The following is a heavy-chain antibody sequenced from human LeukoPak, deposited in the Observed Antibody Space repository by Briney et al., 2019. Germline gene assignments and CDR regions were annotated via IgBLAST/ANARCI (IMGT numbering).Heavy chain of an antibody. D-gene: IGHD3-10*01. CDR2: IYYSGST. CDR1: GGSISSYY. Sequence: PTETLSLTCTVSGGSISSYYWGWIRQPPGKGLEWIGYIYYSGSTNYNPSLKSRVTISVDTSKNQFSLKLSSVTAADTAVYYCARATMVRGVIGLYVAFDIRGQGTMVTVSS. V-gene: IGHV4-59*01. J-gene: IGHJ3*02. CDR3: ARATMVRGVIGLYVAFDI.